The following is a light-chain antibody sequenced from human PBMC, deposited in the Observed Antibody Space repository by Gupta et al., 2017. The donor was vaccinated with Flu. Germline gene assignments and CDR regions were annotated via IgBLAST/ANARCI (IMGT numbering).Light chain of an antibody. CDR1: SSDVGADND. CDR2: EVS. Sequence: SITISCTGTSSDVGADNDVSWYQQHPGKAPKLMICEVSNRPAGVSNRFSGSKSGNTASLTISGRQAEDEADYYCRSYTSSTTWVFGGGTKVTVL. J-gene: IGLJ3*02. CDR3: RSYTSSTTWV. V-gene: IGLV2-14*01.